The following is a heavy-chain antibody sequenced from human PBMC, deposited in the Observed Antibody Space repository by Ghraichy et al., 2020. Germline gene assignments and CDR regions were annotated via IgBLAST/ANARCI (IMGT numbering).Heavy chain of an antibody. D-gene: IGHD2-15*01. CDR1: GFTFSSYW. V-gene: IGHV3-7*03. CDR3: ARDGGYCEGISCPGDS. CDR2: INRDGREK. J-gene: IGHJ4*02. Sequence: GGSLRLSCEASGFTFSSYWMSWVRQAPGKGLEWVANINRDGREKYYVDSVKGRFTISRDNARSSLYLQLNSLRAEDTAVYYCARDGGYCEGISCPGDSWGEGTRVTVSS.